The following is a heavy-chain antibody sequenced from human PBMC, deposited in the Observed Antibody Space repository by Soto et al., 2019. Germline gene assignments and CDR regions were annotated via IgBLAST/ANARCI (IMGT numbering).Heavy chain of an antibody. Sequence: PSETTSLTCTVSGGSISSGDYSWSWVHQSPGKGLEWIGHIYNSGITYYNPSLKSRVVISIDTSRNQFSLRLNSLTAADRAVYFCARGVTVFGLVSRFWFDPWGQGTVVTVS. V-gene: IGHV4-30-4*01. J-gene: IGHJ5*02. CDR1: GGSISSGDYS. D-gene: IGHD3-3*01. CDR2: IYNSGIT. CDR3: ARGVTVFGLVSRFWFDP.